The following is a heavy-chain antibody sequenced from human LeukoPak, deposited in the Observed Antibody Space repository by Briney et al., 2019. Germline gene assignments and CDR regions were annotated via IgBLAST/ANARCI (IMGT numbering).Heavy chain of an antibody. V-gene: IGHV1-2*02. CDR2: INPNTGDT. CDR3: ASKGAGHCYDASCMGSFDL. D-gene: IGHD2-15*01. J-gene: IGHJ3*01. CDR1: GYPFIDYY. Sequence: ASVKLSCKASGYPFIDYYLHWVRQAPGQGLEWMGCINPNTGDTNSAQNFQGRVIMTRDTSITTAYMELSRLKSDDTALYYCASKGAGHCYDASCMGSFDLWGQGTTVAVSS.